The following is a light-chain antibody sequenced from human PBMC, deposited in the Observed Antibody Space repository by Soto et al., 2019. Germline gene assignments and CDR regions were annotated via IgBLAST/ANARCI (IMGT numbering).Light chain of an antibody. CDR3: QQDNSYSLT. V-gene: IGKV1-5*01. CDR1: QSISSW. CDR2: DAS. J-gene: IGKJ4*01. Sequence: DIQMTQSPSTLSASVGDRVIITCRASQSISSWLAWYQQKPGKAPKLLIYDASSLESGVPSRFSGSGSGTEFTLTISSLQPDDFATYYCQQDNSYSLTFGGGTKVEIK.